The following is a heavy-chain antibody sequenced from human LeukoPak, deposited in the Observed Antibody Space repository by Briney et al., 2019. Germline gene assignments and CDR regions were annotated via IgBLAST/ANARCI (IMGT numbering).Heavy chain of an antibody. D-gene: IGHD3-3*01. Sequence: GASVKVSCKASGYTFTSYGISWVRQAPGQGLEWMGWISAYNGNTNYAQKLQGRVTMTTDTSTSTAYTELRSLRSDDTAVYYCARDSLRFLEWLLEDYYYGMDVWGQGTTVTVSS. CDR3: ARDSLRFLEWLLEDYYYGMDV. V-gene: IGHV1-18*01. CDR2: ISAYNGNT. J-gene: IGHJ6*02. CDR1: GYTFTSYG.